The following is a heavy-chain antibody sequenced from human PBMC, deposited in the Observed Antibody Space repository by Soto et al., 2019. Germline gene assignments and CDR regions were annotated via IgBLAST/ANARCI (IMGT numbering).Heavy chain of an antibody. J-gene: IGHJ4*02. V-gene: IGHV3-23*01. CDR3: AKERTSSGYFDY. D-gene: IGHD3-22*01. CDR1: GFSFSGYA. CDR2: FSGSGGRT. Sequence: WGSLRLSCAASGFSFSGYAMSWVRQAPGKGLEWVSAFSGSGGRTYYADSMKGRFTISRDNSKNTLYLQMNSLRAEDTAVYYCAKERTSSGYFDYWGQGTLVTVSS.